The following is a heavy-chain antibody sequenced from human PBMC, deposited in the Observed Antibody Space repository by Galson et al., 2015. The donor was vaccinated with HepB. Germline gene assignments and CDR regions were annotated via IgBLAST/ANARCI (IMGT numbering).Heavy chain of an antibody. CDR2: ISYDGSNK. CDR3: AREAHVNWNGFDY. D-gene: IGHD1-20*01. CDR1: GFTFSSYA. J-gene: IGHJ4*02. V-gene: IGHV3-30*04. Sequence: SLRLSCAASGFTFSSYAMHWVRQAPGKGLEWVAVISYDGSNKYYADSVKGRFTISRDNSKNTLYLQMNSLRAEDTAVYYCAREAHVNWNGFDYWGQGTLVTVSS.